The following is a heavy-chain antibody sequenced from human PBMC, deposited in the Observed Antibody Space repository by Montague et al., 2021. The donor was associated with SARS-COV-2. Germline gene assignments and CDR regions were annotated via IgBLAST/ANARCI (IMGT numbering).Heavy chain of an antibody. Sequence: SETLSLTCSISGVSITSYYWSWIRQPPGKGLEWIGHIYSSGSTNYSPSLKSRVRLSVDNAKNQFSLKLESLTAADTAVYYCVRDGGNWYYFDYWGQGALVTVSS. CDR3: VRDGGNWYYFDY. V-gene: IGHV4-4*07. D-gene: IGHD3-16*01. CDR1: GVSITSYY. J-gene: IGHJ4*02. CDR2: IYSSGST.